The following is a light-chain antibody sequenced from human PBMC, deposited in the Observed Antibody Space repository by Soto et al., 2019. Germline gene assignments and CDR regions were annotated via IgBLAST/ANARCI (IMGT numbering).Light chain of an antibody. CDR2: GAS. CDR1: QSVSSN. J-gene: IGKJ2*01. Sequence: EIVLTQSPATLSVSPGERATLSCRASQSVSSNLAWYQPKPGQAPRLLIYGASTRSTGIPARFSGSRCGTEFSLTITSLQSEPLAIYYYTQYNNWQPLTFGQRTKLATK. CDR3: TQYNNWQPLT. V-gene: IGKV3-15*01.